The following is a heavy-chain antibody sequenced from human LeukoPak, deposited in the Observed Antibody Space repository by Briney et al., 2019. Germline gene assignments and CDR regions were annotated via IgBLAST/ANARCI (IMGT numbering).Heavy chain of an antibody. Sequence: GGSLRLSCAASGFTFSSYAMSWVRQAPGKGLEWVSAISGSGGSTYYADSVKGRFTISRDNSKNTLYLQMNSLRAVDTAVYYCAKAPGYSSSSFDYWGQGTLVTVSS. CDR2: ISGSGGST. D-gene: IGHD6-13*01. V-gene: IGHV3-23*01. CDR1: GFTFSSYA. CDR3: AKAPGYSSSSFDY. J-gene: IGHJ4*02.